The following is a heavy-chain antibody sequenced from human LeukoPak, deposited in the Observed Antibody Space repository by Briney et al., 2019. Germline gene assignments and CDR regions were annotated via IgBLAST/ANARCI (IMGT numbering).Heavy chain of an antibody. CDR2: INPNSGGT. Sequence: GASVKVSCKAPGYTFTDYYVHWVRQAPGQGLEWMGWINPNSGGTNYAQKFQGWVTMTRDTSISTAYMELSRLRSDDTAVYYCARAACGGDCYDFDYWGQGTLVTVSS. J-gene: IGHJ4*02. V-gene: IGHV1-2*04. CDR3: ARAACGGDCYDFDY. CDR1: GYTFTDYY. D-gene: IGHD2-21*02.